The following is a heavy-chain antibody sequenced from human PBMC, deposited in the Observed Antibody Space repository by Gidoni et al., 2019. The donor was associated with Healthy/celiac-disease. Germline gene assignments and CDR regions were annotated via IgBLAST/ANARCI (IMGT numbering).Heavy chain of an antibody. CDR3: ARESPAFDI. CDR2: ISYDGSNK. V-gene: IGHV3-30-3*01. J-gene: IGHJ3*02. Sequence: QVQLVESGGGVVQPGRSLRLSCAAPGFTFSSYAMHWVRQAPGKGLEWVAVISYDGSNKYYADSVKGRFTISRDNSKNTLYLQMNSLRAEDTAVYYCARESPAFDIWGQGTMVTVSS. CDR1: GFTFSSYA.